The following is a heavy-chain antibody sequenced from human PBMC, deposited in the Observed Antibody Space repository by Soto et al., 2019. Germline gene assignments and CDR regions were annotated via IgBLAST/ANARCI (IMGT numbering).Heavy chain of an antibody. D-gene: IGHD3-22*01. V-gene: IGHV1-46*01. J-gene: IGHJ4*02. CDR3: ARDPNVYDSSGYYPSSLFDY. CDR1: GYTFTSYY. Sequence: ASVKVSCKASGYTFTSYYMHWVRQAPGQGLEWMGIINPSGGSTSYAQKFQGRVTMTRDTSTSTVYMELSSLRSEDTAVYYCARDPNVYDSSGYYPSSLFDYWGQGTLVTVPQ. CDR2: INPSGGST.